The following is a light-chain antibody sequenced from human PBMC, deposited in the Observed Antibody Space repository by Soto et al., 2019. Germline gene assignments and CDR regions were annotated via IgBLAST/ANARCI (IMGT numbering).Light chain of an antibody. Sequence: AIQMTQSPSSLSASVRDTVTITCRASQGIRNALGGYQQKPGKAPKLLIYAASRLESGVPSRFSGSGSGTDFTLTISSLQPEDFATYHCLQDHNDPLTFGGGTKVEIK. V-gene: IGKV1-6*01. J-gene: IGKJ4*01. CDR2: AAS. CDR3: LQDHNDPLT. CDR1: QGIRNA.